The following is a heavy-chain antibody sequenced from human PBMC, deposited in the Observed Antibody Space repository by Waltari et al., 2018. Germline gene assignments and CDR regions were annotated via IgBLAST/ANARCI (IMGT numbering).Heavy chain of an antibody. D-gene: IGHD5-18*01. CDR3: ARGGYSYGTINFDY. CDR2: MNPNSGNT. J-gene: IGHJ4*02. CDR1: GYTFTSYA. Sequence: QVQLVQSGAEVKKTGASVKVSCKASGYTFTSYAIKWVRQATGQGLEWMGWMNPNSGNTGYAQKFQGRVTMTRNTSISTAYMELSSLRSEDTAVYYCARGGYSYGTINFDYWGQGTLVTVSS. V-gene: IGHV1-8*01.